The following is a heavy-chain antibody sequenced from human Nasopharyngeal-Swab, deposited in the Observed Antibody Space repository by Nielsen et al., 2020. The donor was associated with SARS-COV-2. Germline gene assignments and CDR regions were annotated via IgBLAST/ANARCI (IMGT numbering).Heavy chain of an antibody. CDR1: GFTFSSYN. Sequence: GESLKISCAASGFTFSSYNMNWVRQAPGKGPEWVSSITTSSSYIYYADSVKGRFTIFRDNAKNSLYLQMNSLRAEDTAVYYCARDQNGYWGQEILVTVSS. J-gene: IGHJ4*02. CDR3: ARDQNGY. CDR2: ITTSSSYI. V-gene: IGHV3-21*06. D-gene: IGHD2-8*01.